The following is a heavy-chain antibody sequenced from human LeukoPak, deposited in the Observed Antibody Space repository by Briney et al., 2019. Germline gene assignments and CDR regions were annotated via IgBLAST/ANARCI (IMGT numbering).Heavy chain of an antibody. J-gene: IGHJ4*02. D-gene: IGHD3-16*01. Sequence: GGSLRPSCAASGFTFYTHGMHWVRQAPGKGLEWVAVIWYDGSNTYYADSVKGRFTISRDNSRNTLFLQMNSLRAEDTALYYCARDVFADSSGGSFDYWGQGTPVTVSS. CDR1: GFTFYTHG. V-gene: IGHV3-33*01. CDR2: IWYDGSNT. CDR3: ARDVFADSSGGSFDY.